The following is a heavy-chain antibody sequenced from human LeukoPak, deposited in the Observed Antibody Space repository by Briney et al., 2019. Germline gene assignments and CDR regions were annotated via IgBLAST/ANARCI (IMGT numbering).Heavy chain of an antibody. CDR2: IYYSGST. Sequence: SETLSLTCTDSGGSISSYYWSWIRQPPGKGLEWIGYIYYSGSTNYNPSLKSRVTISVDTSKNQFSLKLSSVTAADTAVYYCARVYSSSWFGWFDPWGQGTLVTVSS. V-gene: IGHV4-59*01. CDR3: ARVYSSSWFGWFDP. D-gene: IGHD6-13*01. J-gene: IGHJ5*02. CDR1: GGSISSYY.